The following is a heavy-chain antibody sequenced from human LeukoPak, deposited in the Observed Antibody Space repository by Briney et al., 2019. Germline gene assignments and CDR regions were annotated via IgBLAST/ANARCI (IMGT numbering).Heavy chain of an antibody. V-gene: IGHV3-13*01. Sequence: SGGSLRLSCAASGFTFSSYDMHWVRRATGKGLEWVSAIGTAGDTYYPGSVKGRFTISRENAKNSLYLQMNSLRAGDTAVYYCARGVAISGQDWYFDLWGRGTLVTVSS. CDR3: ARGVAISGQDWYFDL. J-gene: IGHJ2*01. CDR2: IGTAGDT. CDR1: GFTFSSYD. D-gene: IGHD2-15*01.